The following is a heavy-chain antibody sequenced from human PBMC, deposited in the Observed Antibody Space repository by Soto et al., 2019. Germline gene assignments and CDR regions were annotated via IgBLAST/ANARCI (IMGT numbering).Heavy chain of an antibody. D-gene: IGHD2-21*02. J-gene: IGHJ6*02. CDR1: GFSVSSNY. CDR2: IYSGCAT. Sequence: PGGSLRLSCAACGFSVSSNYMSWVRQAPGKGLEWVSVIYSGCATYYADSVIGRFTISRDNSKNTLYLQMNSLRAEDTAVYFCARDDDWGGDCYPDVWGQGTTVTVSS. V-gene: IGHV3-53*01. CDR3: ARDDDWGGDCYPDV.